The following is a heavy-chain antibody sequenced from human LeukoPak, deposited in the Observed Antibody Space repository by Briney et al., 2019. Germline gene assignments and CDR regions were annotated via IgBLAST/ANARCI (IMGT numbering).Heavy chain of an antibody. D-gene: IGHD1-26*01. CDR2: IYYSGST. V-gene: IGHV4-61*05. CDR1: GGSISSSYYY. J-gene: IGHJ4*02. Sequence: SETLSLTCTVSGGSISSSYYYWGWIRQPPGKGLEWIGYIYYSGSTNYNPSLKSRVTISVDTSKNQFSLKLSSVTAADTAVYYCARMGGSYYFDYWGQGTLVTVSS. CDR3: ARMGGSYYFDY.